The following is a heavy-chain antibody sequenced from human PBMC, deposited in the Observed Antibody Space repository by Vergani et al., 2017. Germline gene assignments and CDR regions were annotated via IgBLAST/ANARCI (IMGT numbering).Heavy chain of an antibody. D-gene: IGHD3-22*01. CDR2: INAYNGNT. CDR3: ARLDDYYDSSGFLY. Sequence: QVQLVQSGSELKKPGASVKVSCKASGYTFTSYAMNWVRQAPGQGLEWMGWINAYNGNTNYAQKLQGRVTMTTDTSTSTAYMELRSLRSDDTAVYYCARLDDYYDSSGFLYWGQGTLVTVSS. J-gene: IGHJ4*02. V-gene: IGHV1-18*01. CDR1: GYTFTSYA.